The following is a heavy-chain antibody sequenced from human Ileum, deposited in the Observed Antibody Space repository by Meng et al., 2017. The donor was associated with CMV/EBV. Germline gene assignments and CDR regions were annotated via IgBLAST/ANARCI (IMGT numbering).Heavy chain of an antibody. CDR2: ISNSGSET. D-gene: IGHD2-2*01. CDR3: ARGSRAYGMDV. V-gene: IGHV3-21*01. CDR1: RFPFANYA. Sequence: GGSLRLSCAASRFPFANYAMNWVRQAPGKGLESVSSISNSGSETYYAASVKGRFTISRDNAKDSLYLQMNSLRTEDTAVYFCARGSRAYGMDVWGQGTMVTVSS. J-gene: IGHJ6*02.